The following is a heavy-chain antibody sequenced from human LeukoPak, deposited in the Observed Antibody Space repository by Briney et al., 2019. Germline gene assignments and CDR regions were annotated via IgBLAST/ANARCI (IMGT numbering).Heavy chain of an antibody. Sequence: PGRSLRLSCAGSGFTFGGYGMHWFRQTPGKGLEWVAVIADDGSRAFYADFVKGRFTISRDNSKNTMSVQMDDLRAEDTAVYYCTRYNNDHFDYWGQGTLVTVSS. CDR2: IADDGSRA. CDR1: GFTFGGYG. J-gene: IGHJ4*02. CDR3: TRYNNDHFDY. D-gene: IGHD1-14*01. V-gene: IGHV3-33*01.